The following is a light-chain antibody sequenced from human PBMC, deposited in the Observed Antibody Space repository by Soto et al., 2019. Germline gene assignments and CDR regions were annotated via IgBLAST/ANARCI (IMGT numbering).Light chain of an antibody. V-gene: IGLV2-14*01. J-gene: IGLJ2*01. CDR3: SSFTSRTTVL. CDR2: EVS. CDR1: SNDVGGYNY. Sequence: QSALTQPASVSGSPGQSITISCTGTSNDVGGYNYVSWYQQHPGKAPKLMMYEVSNRPSGVSDRFSGSESGNTASLIISGLLAEDEADYYCSSFTSRTTVLFGGGTQLTVL.